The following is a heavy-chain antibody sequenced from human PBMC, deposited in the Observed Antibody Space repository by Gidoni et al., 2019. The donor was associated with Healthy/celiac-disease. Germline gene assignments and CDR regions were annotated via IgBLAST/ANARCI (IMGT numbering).Heavy chain of an antibody. CDR1: GFTFRSYD. J-gene: IGHJ3*02. CDR2: IGTAGDT. V-gene: IGHV3-13*04. CDR3: ARVGKRTVAGTGAFDI. Sequence: EVQLVESGGGLVQPGGSLRLSCAASGFTFRSYDMHWVRQATGKGLEWVSAIGTAGDTYYPGSVKGRFTISRENAKNSLYLQMNSLRAGDTAVYYCARVGKRTVAGTGAFDIWGQGTMVTVSS. D-gene: IGHD6-19*01.